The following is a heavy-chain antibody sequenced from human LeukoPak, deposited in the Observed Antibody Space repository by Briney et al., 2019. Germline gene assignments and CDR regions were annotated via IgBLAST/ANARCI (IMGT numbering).Heavy chain of an antibody. J-gene: IGHJ5*02. V-gene: IGHV1-46*01. CDR1: GYTFTSYY. CDR3: AREATIAGDLYFDP. Sequence: ASVKVSCKASGYTFTSYYMHWVRQAPGQGLEWMGIINPSGGSTSYAQKFQGRVTMTRDTSISTAYMELSRLKSDDTAVYYCAREATIAGDLYFDPWGQGTLVTVSS. CDR2: INPSGGST. D-gene: IGHD6-13*01.